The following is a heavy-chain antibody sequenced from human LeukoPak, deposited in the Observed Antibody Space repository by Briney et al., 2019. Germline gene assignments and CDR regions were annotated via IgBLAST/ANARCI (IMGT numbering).Heavy chain of an antibody. V-gene: IGHV3-23*03. CDR2: IGSGGTPT. CDR1: GFTFRDFF. Sequence: GGSLRLSCVASGFTFRDFFMSWIRQTPGKGLECVSYIGSGGTPTYYADSVKGRFTISRDNSKNTLYLQMNSLRAEDTAVYYCAKDMGPFDYWGQGTLVTVSS. J-gene: IGHJ4*02. CDR3: AKDMGPFDY. D-gene: IGHD1-26*01.